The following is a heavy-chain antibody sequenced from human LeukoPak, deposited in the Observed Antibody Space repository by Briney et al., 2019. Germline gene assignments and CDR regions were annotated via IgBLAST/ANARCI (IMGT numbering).Heavy chain of an antibody. CDR1: GYTLTSYG. CDR2: ISAYNGNT. J-gene: IGHJ4*02. D-gene: IGHD3-3*01. V-gene: IGHV1-18*01. Sequence: GASVKVSCKASGYTLTSYGISWVRQAPGQGLEWMGWISAYNGNTNYAQKLQGRVTMTTDTSTSTAYMELRSLRSDDTAVYYCARGMYDFWSGYQNPFDYWGQGTLVTVSS. CDR3: ARGMYDFWSGYQNPFDY.